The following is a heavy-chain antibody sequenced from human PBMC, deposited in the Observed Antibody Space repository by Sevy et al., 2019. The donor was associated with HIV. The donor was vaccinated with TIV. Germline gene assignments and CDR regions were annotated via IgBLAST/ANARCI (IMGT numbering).Heavy chain of an antibody. CDR3: ARGLLWFGELINCFDY. J-gene: IGHJ4*02. CDR1: GFTFSSYS. CDR2: ISSSSSYI. D-gene: IGHD3-10*01. Sequence: GGSLRLSCAASGFTFSSYSMNWVRQAPGKGLEWVSSISSSSSYIYYADSVKGRFTISRDNAKNSLYLQMNSLRAEDTAVYYCARGLLWFGELINCFDYWGQGTLVTVSS. V-gene: IGHV3-21*01.